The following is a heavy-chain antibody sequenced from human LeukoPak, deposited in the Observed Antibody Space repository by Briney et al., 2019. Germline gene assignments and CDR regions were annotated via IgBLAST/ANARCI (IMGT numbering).Heavy chain of an antibody. D-gene: IGHD3/OR15-3a*01. V-gene: IGHV3-74*01. CDR2: IKSDGSDT. J-gene: IGHJ4*02. CDR3: ARGFWTGVEY. CDR1: GFTVSSNY. Sequence: GGSLRLSCAASGFTVSSNYMSWVRQAPGKGLVWVSRIKSDGSDTSYADSVKGRFTISRDNAKNTLYLQMNSLRAEDTAVYYCARGFWTGVEYWGQGALVTVSS.